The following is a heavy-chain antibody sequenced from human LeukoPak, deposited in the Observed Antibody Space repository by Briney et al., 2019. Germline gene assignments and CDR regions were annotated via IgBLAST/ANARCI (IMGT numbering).Heavy chain of an antibody. CDR2: ISSRGSTI. CDR3: ARHDTAMATDYGMDV. Sequence: GGSLRLSCAASGFTFSDYYMSWIRQAPGKGLEWVSYISSRGSTIYYADSVKGRFTISRDNAKNSLYLQMNSLRAEDTAVYYCARHDTAMATDYGMDVWGQGTTVTVSS. D-gene: IGHD5-18*01. CDR1: GFTFSDYY. J-gene: IGHJ6*02. V-gene: IGHV3-11*01.